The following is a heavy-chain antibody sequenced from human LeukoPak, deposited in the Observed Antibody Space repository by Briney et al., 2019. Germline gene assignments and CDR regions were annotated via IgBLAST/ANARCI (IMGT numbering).Heavy chain of an antibody. V-gene: IGHV4-34*01. J-gene: IGHJ6*03. CDR2: INHSGST. CDR1: GGSFSGYY. Sequence: KASETLSLTCAVYGGSFSGYYWSWIRQPPGKGLEWIGEINHSGSTNYNPSLKSRVTISVDTSKNQFSLKLSSVTAEDTAVYYCARVPRNYYDSTYYMDVWGKGTTVTVSS. D-gene: IGHD3-22*01. CDR3: ARVPRNYYDSTYYMDV.